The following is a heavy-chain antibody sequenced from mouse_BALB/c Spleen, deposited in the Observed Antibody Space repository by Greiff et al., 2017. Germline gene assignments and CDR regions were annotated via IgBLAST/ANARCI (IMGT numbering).Heavy chain of an antibody. CDR1: GYSITSGYY. D-gene: IGHD2-4*01. CDR2: ISYDGSN. CDR3: ARGDYDYDVAY. J-gene: IGHJ3*01. Sequence: EVQLVESGSGLVKPSQSLSLTCSVTGYSITSGYYWYWIRQFPGNKLEWMGYISYDGSNNYNPSLKNRISITRDTSKNQFFLKLNSVTTEDTATYYCARGDYDYDVAYWGQGTLVTVSA. V-gene: IGHV3-6*02.